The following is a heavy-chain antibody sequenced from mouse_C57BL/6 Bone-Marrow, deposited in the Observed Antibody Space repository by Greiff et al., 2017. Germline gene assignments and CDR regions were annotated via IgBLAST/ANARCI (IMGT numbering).Heavy chain of an antibody. J-gene: IGHJ1*03. D-gene: IGHD2-4*01. Sequence: VQLQQSGPVLVKPGASVKVSCKASGYTFTSYWMHWVKQRPGQGLEWIGRIHPSDSDTNYNQKFKGKATLTVDKSSSTAYMQLSSLTSEDSAVYYCATNRGIYYDYDGDWYFDVWGTGTTVTVSS. CDR1: GYTFTSYW. V-gene: IGHV1-74*01. CDR2: IHPSDSDT. CDR3: ATNRGIYYDYDGDWYFDV.